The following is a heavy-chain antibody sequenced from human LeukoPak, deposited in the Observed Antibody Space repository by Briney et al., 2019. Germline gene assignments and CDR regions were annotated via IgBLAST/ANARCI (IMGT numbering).Heavy chain of an antibody. CDR1: GFTFSSYA. Sequence: PGGSLRLSCAASGFTFSSYAVSWVRQAPGKGLEWVSAFSGRGGSTYYADSVKGRFTISRDNSKNTLYLQMNSLRVEDTAVYYWAAGYNWNMVDDWGQGTPVTVSS. D-gene: IGHD1-20*01. CDR3: AAGYNWNMVDD. V-gene: IGHV3-23*01. J-gene: IGHJ4*02. CDR2: FSGRGGST.